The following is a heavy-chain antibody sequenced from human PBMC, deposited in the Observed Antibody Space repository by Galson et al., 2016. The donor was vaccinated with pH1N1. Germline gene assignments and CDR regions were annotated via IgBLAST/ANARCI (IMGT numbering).Heavy chain of an antibody. V-gene: IGHV4-61*01. Sequence: ETLSLTCIVSGASVSNVIYYWSWIRQPPGKGLEWIGYIFYSGTVKYNPSLKSRVTMSVDTSKNQFALKLNSVTAADTAVYYCARGCGSAPGDSENWFDPWGQGALVIASS. CDR3: ARGCGSAPGDSENWFDP. J-gene: IGHJ5*02. D-gene: IGHD4-17*01. CDR1: GASVSNVIYY. CDR2: IFYSGTV.